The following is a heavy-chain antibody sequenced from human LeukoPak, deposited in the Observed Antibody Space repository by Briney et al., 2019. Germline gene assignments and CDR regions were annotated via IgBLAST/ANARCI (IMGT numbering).Heavy chain of an antibody. J-gene: IGHJ6*02. Sequence: GGSLRLSCAASGFTFSSYGMHWVRQAPGKGLEWVAVIWYDGSNKYYADSVKGRFTISRDSSKNTLYLQMNSLRAEDTAVYYCARDGARYCSSTSCYGNDYYYYGMDVWGQGTTVTVSS. V-gene: IGHV3-33*01. CDR1: GFTFSSYG. CDR2: IWYDGSNK. D-gene: IGHD2-2*01. CDR3: ARDGARYCSSTSCYGNDYYYYGMDV.